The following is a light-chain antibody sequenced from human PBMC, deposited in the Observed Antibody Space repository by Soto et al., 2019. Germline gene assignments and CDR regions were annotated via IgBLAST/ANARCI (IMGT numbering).Light chain of an antibody. J-gene: IGKJ4*01. V-gene: IGKV3-11*01. Sequence: EIVLTQSPATLSLSPGDRATLSCRASQRVSSYLAWYQQKPGQAPRLLIYDASTRATGIPPRFSGTGSGTDFTLTISSLEPEDFAVYYCQQRSDWPPLTFGGGTKVDIK. CDR2: DAS. CDR3: QQRSDWPPLT. CDR1: QRVSSY.